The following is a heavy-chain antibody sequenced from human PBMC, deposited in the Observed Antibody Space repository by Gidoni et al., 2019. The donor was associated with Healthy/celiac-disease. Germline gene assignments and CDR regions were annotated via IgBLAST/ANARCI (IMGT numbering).Heavy chain of an antibody. CDR3: AGRYYYDSSGYPEYFQH. J-gene: IGHJ1*01. D-gene: IGHD3-22*01. CDR1: GFTFSSYA. Sequence: EVQLLESGGGLVQPGGSLRLSCAASGFTFSSYAMSWVRQAPGKGLECVSASSGSGGSTYYADSVKGRFTISRDNAKNTLYLQMNSLRAEDTAVYYCAGRYYYDSSGYPEYFQHWGQGTLVTVSS. V-gene: IGHV3-23*01. CDR2: SSGSGGST.